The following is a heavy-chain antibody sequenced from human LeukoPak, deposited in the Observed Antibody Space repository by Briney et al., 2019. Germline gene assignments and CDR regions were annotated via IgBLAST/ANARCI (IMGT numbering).Heavy chain of an antibody. CDR2: ISYDGSNK. Sequence: GRSLRLSCAASGFTFSSYAMHWVRQAPGKGLEWVAVISYDGSNKYYADSVKGRFTISRDNSKNTLYLQMNSLRAEDTAVYYCARPHLGDSSGHPYWGQGTLVTVSS. V-gene: IGHV3-30*04. CDR1: GFTFSSYA. CDR3: ARPHLGDSSGHPY. D-gene: IGHD3-22*01. J-gene: IGHJ4*02.